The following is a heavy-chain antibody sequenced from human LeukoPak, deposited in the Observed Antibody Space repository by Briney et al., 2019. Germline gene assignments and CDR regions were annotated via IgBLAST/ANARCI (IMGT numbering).Heavy chain of an antibody. Sequence: GGSLRLSCAASGFTFSSYEMNWVRQAPGKGLEWVSYISSSGSTIYYADSVKGRFTISRDNAKNSLYLQMNSLRAEDTAAYYCARGPLEYCSGGTCYSGRNWFDPWGQGTLVTVSS. CDR3: ARGPLEYCSGGTCYSGRNWFDP. CDR2: ISSSGSTI. V-gene: IGHV3-48*03. J-gene: IGHJ5*02. CDR1: GFTFSSYE. D-gene: IGHD2-15*01.